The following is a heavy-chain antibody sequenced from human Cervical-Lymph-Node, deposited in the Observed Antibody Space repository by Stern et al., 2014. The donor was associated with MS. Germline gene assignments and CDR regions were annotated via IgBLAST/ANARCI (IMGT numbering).Heavy chain of an antibody. J-gene: IGHJ4*02. CDR2: INHSGST. D-gene: IGHD2-21*02. CDR1: GGSFSGYY. V-gene: IGHV4-34*01. Sequence: QVQLQQWGAGLLKPSETLSLTCAVYGGSFSGYYWSWIRQPPGKGLEWIGEINHSGSTTYNPSPKSRVTISLDTSKNQVSLKLNSVTAADTAVYYCARWVVTSVEVIDYWGQGTLVTVSS. CDR3: ARWVVTSVEVIDY.